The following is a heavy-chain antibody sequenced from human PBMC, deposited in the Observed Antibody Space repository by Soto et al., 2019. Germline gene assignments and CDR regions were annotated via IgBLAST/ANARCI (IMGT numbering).Heavy chain of an antibody. D-gene: IGHD1-26*01. CDR1: GYIFTYSH. V-gene: IGHV1-2*02. Sequence: QGRLVQSGAAAKKPGASVKVCCKASGYIFTYSHRHWVRQAPGQGLEFMGWIHTDNGGAGSAQQFQGRVNVTRDTCITTVYLELSNLRSDDTAVYFCAKESGSNSRHPSYNWFDTWGQGTLITVPS. J-gene: IGHJ5*02. CDR3: AKESGSNSRHPSYNWFDT. CDR2: IHTDNGGA.